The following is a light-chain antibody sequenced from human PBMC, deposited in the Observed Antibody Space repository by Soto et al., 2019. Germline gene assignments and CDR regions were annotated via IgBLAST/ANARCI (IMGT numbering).Light chain of an antibody. J-gene: IGKJ4*01. Sequence: DIQLTQSPSFLSASVGDRVTLTCRATQGISTYLAWYQQKPGKAPKLLIYAASTLQSGVPSRFSGSGSGTEFTLTISSLQPEDFATYYCQQLKSYPLTFGGGTKVEIK. CDR2: AAS. V-gene: IGKV1-9*01. CDR1: QGISTY. CDR3: QQLKSYPLT.